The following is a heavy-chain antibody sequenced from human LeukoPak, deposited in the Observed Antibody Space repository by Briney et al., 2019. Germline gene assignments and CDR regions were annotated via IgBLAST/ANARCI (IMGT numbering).Heavy chain of an antibody. V-gene: IGHV3-23*01. D-gene: IGHD6-13*01. CDR2: ISGSGGST. J-gene: IGHJ5*02. Sequence: GGSLRLSCAASGFTVSSDYMTWVRQAPGKGLEWVSAISGSGGSTYYADSVKGRFTISRDNSKNTLYLQMNSLRAEDTAVYYCASSGIAARTWFDPWGQGTLVTVSS. CDR3: ASSGIAARTWFDP. CDR1: GFTVSSDY.